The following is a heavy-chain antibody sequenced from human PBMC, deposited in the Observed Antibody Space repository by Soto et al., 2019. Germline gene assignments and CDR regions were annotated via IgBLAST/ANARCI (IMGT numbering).Heavy chain of an antibody. CDR1: GGTYRNYA. V-gene: IGHV1-69*01. Sequence: QVHLVQSGAEVKKPGSSVRVSCKASGGTYRNYAVNWVRQAPGQGLEWMGGIIPISGTTNYAEKFQGRVTITGHESTSTAYMELTRLRSEDTAVYFCARDEGDDSSGYYDVNYWGQGTLVTVSS. CDR3: ARDEGDDSSGYYDVNY. D-gene: IGHD3-22*01. J-gene: IGHJ4*02. CDR2: IIPISGTT.